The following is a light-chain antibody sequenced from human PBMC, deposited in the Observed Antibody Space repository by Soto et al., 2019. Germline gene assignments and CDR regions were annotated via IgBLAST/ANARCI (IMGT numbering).Light chain of an antibody. V-gene: IGKV1-5*03. CDR1: QSISSW. Sequence: DIQMTQSPPTLSASVGDRVTITCRASQSISSWLARYQQKPGKAPKVLIYKASNLQSGVPSRFSGSGSGTEFTLTISSLQPDDFATYYCQQCYSYPPTFGQGTTVDIK. CDR3: QQCYSYPPT. J-gene: IGKJ1*01. CDR2: KAS.